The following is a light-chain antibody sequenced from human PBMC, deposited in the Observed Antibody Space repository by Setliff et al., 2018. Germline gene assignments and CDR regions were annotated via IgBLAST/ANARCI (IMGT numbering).Light chain of an antibody. CDR3: QQYGSSPTT. Sequence: EIVLTQSPGTLSLSPGEGATLSCRASQSVSSAHVAWYQQKPGQAPRLLIYGSSNRATGIPDRFSGSGSGTDFTLAISRLEPEDFAVFYCQQYGSSPTTFGQGTKVDIK. V-gene: IGKV3-20*01. J-gene: IGKJ1*01. CDR2: GSS. CDR1: QSVSSAH.